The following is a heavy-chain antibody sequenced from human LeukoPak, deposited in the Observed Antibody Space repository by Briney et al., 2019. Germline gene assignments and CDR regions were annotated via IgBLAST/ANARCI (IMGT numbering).Heavy chain of an antibody. CDR3: SSEFRGVAGTGGLLTDC. V-gene: IGHV3-49*04. CDR1: GFTFGDYA. CDR2: IRSIAYGGTT. D-gene: IGHD6-19*01. Sequence: GGSLRLSCTASGFTFGDYAMSWVRQAPGKGLEWVGFIRSIAYGGTTEYAASVTGRFTISRDDSKSIAYLQMNRLKTKDTGVYDCSSEFRGVAGTGGLLTDCWGQGTLVTVSS. J-gene: IGHJ4*01.